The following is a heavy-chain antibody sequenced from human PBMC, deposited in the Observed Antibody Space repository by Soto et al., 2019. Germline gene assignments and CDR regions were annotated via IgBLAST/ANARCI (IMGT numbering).Heavy chain of an antibody. V-gene: IGHV4-4*07. CDR3: ARDIGSYAYGEGY. Sequence: SETLSLTCSVSGGSINNYWWSWIRQPAGKGLEWIGRVYSSGTTDYNPSLNSRATMSVETSKNQFSLKLSSVTAADTAVYYCARDIGSYAYGEGYWGQGIQVTVSS. CDR1: GGSINNYW. D-gene: IGHD3-10*01. CDR2: VYSSGTT. J-gene: IGHJ4*02.